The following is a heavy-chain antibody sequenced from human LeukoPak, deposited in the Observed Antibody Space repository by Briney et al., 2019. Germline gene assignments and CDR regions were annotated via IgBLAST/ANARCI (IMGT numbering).Heavy chain of an antibody. V-gene: IGHV3-23*01. J-gene: IGHJ4*02. Sequence: GGSLRLSCAASGFTFSSYAMSWVRQAPGKGLEWVSAISGSGYSTYYADSVKGRFTISRDNSKNTLYLQMNSLRADETAVYYCAKATTKYYFDSWGQGTLVTVSS. CDR2: ISGSGYST. D-gene: IGHD4-17*01. CDR3: AKATTKYYFDS. CDR1: GFTFSSYA.